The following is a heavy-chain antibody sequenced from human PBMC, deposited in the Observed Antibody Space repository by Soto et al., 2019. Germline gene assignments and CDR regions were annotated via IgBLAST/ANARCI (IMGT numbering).Heavy chain of an antibody. J-gene: IGHJ5*02. D-gene: IGHD3-22*01. CDR3: ARGPHKWLFRRRFDP. CDR2: INHSGST. CDR1: GGSFSGYY. Sequence: QVQLQQWGAGLLKPSETLSLTCAVYGGSFSGYYWSWIRQPPGKGLAWIGEINHSGSTNYNTSLKSRVTISVDTSKNQFSLKLSSVTAADTAVYYCARGPHKWLFRRRFDPWGQGTLVTVSS. V-gene: IGHV4-34*01.